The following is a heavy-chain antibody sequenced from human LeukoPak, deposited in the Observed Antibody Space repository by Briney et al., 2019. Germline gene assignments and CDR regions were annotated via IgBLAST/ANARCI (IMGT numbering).Heavy chain of an antibody. D-gene: IGHD2-15*01. CDR3: ARVDQDCSGGSCYYLDY. Sequence: ASVKVSCKASGYTFTGYYMHWVRQAPGQGLEWMGWINPNSGGTNYAQKFQGRVTMTRDTSISTAYMELSRLRSDDTAVYYCARVDQDCSGGSCYYLDYWGQGTLVTVSS. CDR2: INPNSGGT. J-gene: IGHJ4*02. V-gene: IGHV1-2*02. CDR1: GYTFTGYY.